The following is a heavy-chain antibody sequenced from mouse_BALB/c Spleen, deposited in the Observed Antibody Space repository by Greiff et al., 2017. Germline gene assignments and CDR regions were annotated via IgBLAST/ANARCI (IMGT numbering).Heavy chain of an antibody. CDR3: ARDESYDYDHAY. V-gene: IGHV7-3*02. Sequence: EVKLMESGGGLVQPGGSLRLSCATSGFTFTDYYMSWVRQPPGKALEWLGFIRNKANGYTTEYSASVKGRFTISRDNSQSILYLQMNTLRAEDSATYYCARDESYDYDHAYWGQGTLVTVSA. CDR2: IRNKANGYTT. D-gene: IGHD2-4*01. CDR1: GFTFTDYY. J-gene: IGHJ3*01.